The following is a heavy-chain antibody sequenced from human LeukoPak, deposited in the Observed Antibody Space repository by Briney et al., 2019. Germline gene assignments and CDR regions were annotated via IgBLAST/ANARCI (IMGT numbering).Heavy chain of an antibody. D-gene: IGHD3-22*01. V-gene: IGHV4-59*01. CDR2: IYYSGST. CDR1: GVSISSYY. J-gene: IGHJ6*03. CDR3: ARDHYYDSSGPNYYMDV. Sequence: SETLSLTCTVSGVSISSYYWSCIRQPPGQGLEWIGCIYYSGSTNYNPSLKTPVTISVDTSKNQFSLKLSSVTAADTAVYYCARDHYYDSSGPNYYMDVWGKGTTVTVSS.